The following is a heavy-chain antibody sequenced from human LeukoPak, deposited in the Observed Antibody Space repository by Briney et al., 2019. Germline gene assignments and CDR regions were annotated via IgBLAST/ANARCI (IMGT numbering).Heavy chain of an antibody. J-gene: IGHJ6*03. CDR1: GFTFSSYA. D-gene: IGHD4-11*01. V-gene: IGHV3-23*01. Sequence: GGSLRLSCAASGFTFSSYAMSWVRQAPGKGLEWVSAISGSGGSTYYADSVKGRFTISRDNSKNTLFLQMNSLRAEDTAVYYCAKDLEPSNSYYYYYMDVWGKGTTVTVS. CDR3: AKDLEPSNSYYYYYMDV. CDR2: ISGSGGST.